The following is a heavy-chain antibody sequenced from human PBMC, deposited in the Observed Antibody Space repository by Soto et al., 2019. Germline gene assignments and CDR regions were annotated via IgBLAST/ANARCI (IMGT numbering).Heavy chain of an antibody. CDR3: AKDQTGVEWNYDWYYYGMDV. V-gene: IGHV3-23*01. Sequence: GGSLRLSCAASGFTFSSYAMSWVRQAPGRGLEWVSLISASGDRTSYVDSVKGRFTISIDNSKNTLYLKMSSLRAEDKAMYYCAKDQTGVEWNYDWYYYGMDVWGQGATVTVSS. J-gene: IGHJ6*02. CDR1: GFTFSSYA. CDR2: ISASGDRT. D-gene: IGHD1-7*01.